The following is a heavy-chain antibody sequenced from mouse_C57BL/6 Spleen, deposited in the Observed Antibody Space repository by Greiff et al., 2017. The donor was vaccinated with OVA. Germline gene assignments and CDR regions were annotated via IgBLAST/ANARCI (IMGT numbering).Heavy chain of an antibody. Sequence: EVQRVESGGGLVKPGGSLKLSCAASGFTFSSYAMSWVRQTPEKRLEWVATISDGGSYTYYPDNVKGRFTISRDNAKNNLYLQMSHLKSEDTAMYYCARGPTVVAPYYAMDYWGQGTSVTVSS. V-gene: IGHV5-4*01. CDR1: GFTFSSYA. CDR2: ISDGGSYT. D-gene: IGHD1-1*01. J-gene: IGHJ4*01. CDR3: ARGPTVVAPYYAMDY.